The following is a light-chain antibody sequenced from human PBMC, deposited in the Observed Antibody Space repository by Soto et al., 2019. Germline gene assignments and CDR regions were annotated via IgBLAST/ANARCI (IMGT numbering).Light chain of an antibody. J-gene: IGKJ1*01. Sequence: EIVMTQSPATLSVSPGERATLSCRASQSVSRNLAWYQQKPGQAPRLLIYGASTRATDIPARFSGSGSGTDFTLTISSLQSEDFAVYYCQQYNNWPPRAFGQGTMVEIK. CDR3: QQYNNWPPRA. V-gene: IGKV3-15*01. CDR1: QSVSRN. CDR2: GAS.